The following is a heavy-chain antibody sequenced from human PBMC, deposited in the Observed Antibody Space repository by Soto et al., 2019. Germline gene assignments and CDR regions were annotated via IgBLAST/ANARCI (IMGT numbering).Heavy chain of an antibody. D-gene: IGHD2-21*01. J-gene: IGHJ2*01. CDR1: GGSISSSSYY. Sequence: QLQLQESGPGLVKPSETLSLSCTVSGGSISSSSYYWGWIRQPPGKGLEWIGSIYYSGSTYYNPSLKSRLTISVDTSKNQFSLKLSSVTAADTAVYYCATSLVVVSGNWYFDLWGRGTLVTVSS. CDR2: IYYSGST. V-gene: IGHV4-39*01. CDR3: ATSLVVVSGNWYFDL.